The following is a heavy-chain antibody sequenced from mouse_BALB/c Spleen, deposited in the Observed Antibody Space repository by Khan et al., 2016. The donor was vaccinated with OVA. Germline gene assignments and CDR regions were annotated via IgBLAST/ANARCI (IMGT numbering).Heavy chain of an antibody. CDR1: GSSSTSYG. J-gene: IGHJ3*01. Sequence: VELVESGPGLVAPSQSLSITCTVSGSSSTSYGVSLARQTPGKGLEWLGVIWTDGNTNYHSSLKSRLTITKDNSKSQVLLKLSSLQTDDTATYYCAIIFYGYDGFAYWGQGTLVTVAA. CDR2: IWTDGNT. V-gene: IGHV2-3*01. D-gene: IGHD2-2*01. CDR3: AIIFYGYDGFAY.